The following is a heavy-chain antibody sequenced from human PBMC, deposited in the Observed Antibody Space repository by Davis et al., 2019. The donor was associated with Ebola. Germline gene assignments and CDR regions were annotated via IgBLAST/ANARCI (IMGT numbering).Heavy chain of an antibody. D-gene: IGHD6-19*01. J-gene: IGHJ4*02. CDR2: IYTSGST. CDR3: ARAWVASSAGWLGGDY. CDR1: GGSFSGYY. Sequence: SETLSLTCDVYGGSFSGYYWSWIRQPPGKGLEWIGRIYTSGSTNYNPSLKSRVTMSVDTSKNQFSLKLSSVTAADTAVYYCARAWVASSAGWLGGDYWGQGTLVTVSS. V-gene: IGHV4-59*10.